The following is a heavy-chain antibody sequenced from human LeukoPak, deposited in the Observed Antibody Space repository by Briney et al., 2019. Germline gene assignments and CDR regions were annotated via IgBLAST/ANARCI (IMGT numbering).Heavy chain of an antibody. CDR3: AGGYSSGWYPAYYYMDV. Sequence: SETLSLTCTVSRGSISGYPWSWIRQSPGGALEWIGYIYYSGDTAYNPSLRSRVTMSVDTSKNQLSLQLSSMTTADTAVYYCAGGYSSGWYPAYYYMDVWGKGTTVTVSS. V-gene: IGHV4-59*01. CDR1: RGSISGYP. J-gene: IGHJ6*03. D-gene: IGHD6-19*01. CDR2: IYYSGDT.